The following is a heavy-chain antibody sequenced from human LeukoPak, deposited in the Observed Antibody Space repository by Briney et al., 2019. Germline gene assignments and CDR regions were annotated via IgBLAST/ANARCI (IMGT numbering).Heavy chain of an antibody. V-gene: IGHV1-18*01. CDR1: GYTFSNFG. J-gene: IGHJ4*02. CDR2: ISGNNDNP. D-gene: IGHD2-21*02. CDR3: ARDGTATDDY. Sequence: SVTVSCKASGYTFSNFGISWVRQAPGQELEWMGWISGNNDNPNYGQNFQGRFTVTSDSSTSTAYMELRNLRSDDTAVYYCARDGTATDDYWGQGTLVTVSS.